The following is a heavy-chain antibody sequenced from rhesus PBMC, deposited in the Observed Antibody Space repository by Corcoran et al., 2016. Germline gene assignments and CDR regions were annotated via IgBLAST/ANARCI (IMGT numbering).Heavy chain of an antibody. CDR2: IYGGGGST. J-gene: IGHJ5-2*02. V-gene: IGHV4S2*01. Sequence: QVQLQESGPGLVKPSETLPITCAVSGASISSNYWSWIRQAPGKGLVWIGRIYGGGGSTDCNPTLKSRVTISRDTSKNQFSLKRSSVTAADTAVYYCAASLSGTRGHSLDVWGRGVLVTVSS. CDR1: GASISSNY. CDR3: AASLSGTRGHSLDV. D-gene: IGHD1-1*01.